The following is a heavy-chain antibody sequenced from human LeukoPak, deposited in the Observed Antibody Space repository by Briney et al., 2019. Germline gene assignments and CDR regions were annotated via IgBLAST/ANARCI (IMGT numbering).Heavy chain of an antibody. J-gene: IGHJ4*02. Sequence: PGGSLRLSCAASGFTFSSYSMNWVRQAPGKGLEWVSSISSSSRYKFYADSMKGRFTISRDNAKNSLYLQMSSLRAEDTAVYYCARSYGGSGSYYDYWGQGTLVTVSS. V-gene: IGHV3-21*01. D-gene: IGHD3-10*01. CDR3: ARSYGGSGSYYDY. CDR2: ISSSSRYK. CDR1: GFTFSSYS.